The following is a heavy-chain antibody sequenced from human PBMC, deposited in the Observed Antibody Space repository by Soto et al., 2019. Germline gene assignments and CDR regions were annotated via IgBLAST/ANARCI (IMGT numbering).Heavy chain of an antibody. CDR2: VYYSGSS. V-gene: IGHV4-59*11. D-gene: IGHD3-9*01. J-gene: IGHJ4*02. Sequence: SXTLSLHCTVSGXSIGGRYCGWILQHPGNGLEGIGYVYYSGSSTSNPSLKSRVTISSDTSKNQLSLKVRSVTAADTAVYYCERVGERWQYFDWFYYFDSRGQGALCPVSS. CDR3: ERVGERWQYFDWFYYFDS. CDR1: GXSIGGRY.